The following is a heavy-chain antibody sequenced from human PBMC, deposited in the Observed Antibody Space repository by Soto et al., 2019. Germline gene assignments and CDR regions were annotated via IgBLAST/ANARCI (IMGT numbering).Heavy chain of an antibody. V-gene: IGHV4-39*01. Sequence: QLQLQESGPGLVKPSETLSLTCTVSGGSISSSSYYWGWIRQPPGKGLEWIGSIYYSGSTYYNPSLKSRVTISVDTSKNQFSLKLSSVTAADTAVYYCARHSGYSGYDYYYYGMDVWGQGTTVTVSS. D-gene: IGHD5-12*01. CDR3: ARHSGYSGYDYYYYGMDV. J-gene: IGHJ6*02. CDR2: IYYSGST. CDR1: GGSISSSSYY.